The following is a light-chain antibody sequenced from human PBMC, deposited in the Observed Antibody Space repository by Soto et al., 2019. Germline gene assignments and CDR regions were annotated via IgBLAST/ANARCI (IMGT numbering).Light chain of an antibody. J-gene: IGKJ4*01. CDR3: LQDYSFPRT. Sequence: DIHMTQSPSSLSASVGDRVTITCGASQSISTYLNWYQHKPGKAPKVLIYAVSSLQSGVPSRFSGSGSGTDFTLTISSLQPEDFATYYCLQDYSFPRTFGGGTKVDIK. CDR2: AVS. V-gene: IGKV1-39*01. CDR1: QSISTY.